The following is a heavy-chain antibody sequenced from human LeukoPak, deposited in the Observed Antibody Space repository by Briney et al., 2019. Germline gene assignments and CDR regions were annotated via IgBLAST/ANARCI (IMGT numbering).Heavy chain of an antibody. V-gene: IGHV3-23*01. CDR2: IISGGIT. D-gene: IGHD2-2*01. CDR1: GFTFSSYA. CDR3: AKEHCSITSCYYVYYYMDV. Sequence: GGSLRLSCAASGFTFSSYAMSWVRQAPGKGLEWVSAIISGGITYYADSVKGRFTISRDNSKNTLYLQMNSLRAEDTAVYYCAKEHCSITSCYYVYYYMDVWGKGTTVTVSS. J-gene: IGHJ6*03.